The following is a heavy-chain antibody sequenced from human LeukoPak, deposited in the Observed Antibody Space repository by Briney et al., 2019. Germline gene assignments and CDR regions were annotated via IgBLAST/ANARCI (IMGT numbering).Heavy chain of an antibody. CDR1: GYTFTSYY. V-gene: IGHV1-8*02. CDR3: ARGGSRGGAVDY. J-gene: IGHJ4*02. D-gene: IGHD3-16*01. Sequence: ASVKVSCKASGYTFTSYYMHWVRQAPGQGREWMGWMNPNSGNTGYAQKFQGRVTMTRNTSISTAYMELSSLRSEDTAVYYCARGGSRGGAVDYWGQGTLVTVSS. CDR2: MNPNSGNT.